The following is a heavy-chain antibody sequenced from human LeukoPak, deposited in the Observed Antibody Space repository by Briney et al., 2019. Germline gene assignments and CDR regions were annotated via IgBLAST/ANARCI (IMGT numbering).Heavy chain of an antibody. J-gene: IGHJ6*01. V-gene: IGHV4-34*01. CDR3: ARVNAAAARTRTTKYYGMDV. CDR1: GGSFSGYY. Sequence: SETLSLTCAVYGGSFSGYYWCWIRHPPGKGPEWIGEINHSGSTNYNPSLKSRVTISVDTSKNQFSLKRSSVTAADTAVYYCARVNAAAARTRTTKYYGMDVWGKGTTVTVSS. CDR2: INHSGST. D-gene: IGHD6-13*01.